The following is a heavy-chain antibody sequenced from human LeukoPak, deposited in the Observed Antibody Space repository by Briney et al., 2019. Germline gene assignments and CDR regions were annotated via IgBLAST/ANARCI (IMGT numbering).Heavy chain of an antibody. CDR1: GGTFSSYA. CDR3: ARDKYYGSGSYENYYMDV. D-gene: IGHD3-10*01. V-gene: IGHV1-69*05. CDR2: IIPIFGTA. Sequence: SVKVSCKASGGTFSSYAISWVRQAPGQGLEWMGGIIPIFGTANYAQKFQGRVTITTDESTSTAYMELSSLRSEDTAVYYCARDKYYGSGSYENYYMDVWGKGTTVTVSS. J-gene: IGHJ6*03.